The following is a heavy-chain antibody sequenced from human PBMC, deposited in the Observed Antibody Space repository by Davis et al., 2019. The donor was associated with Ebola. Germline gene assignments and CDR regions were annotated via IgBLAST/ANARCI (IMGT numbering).Heavy chain of an antibody. CDR2: INPNSGGT. CDR1: GYTFTGYY. V-gene: IGHV1-2*06. J-gene: IGHJ4*02. CDR3: ATYYDSGDY. Sequence: ASVKVSCKASGYTFTGYYIQWVRQAPGQGLEWVGRINPNSGGTNYAQKLQGRITMTRDTSISTAYMELSRLRSDDTAVYYCATYYDSGDYWGQGTLVTVSS. D-gene: IGHD3-10*01.